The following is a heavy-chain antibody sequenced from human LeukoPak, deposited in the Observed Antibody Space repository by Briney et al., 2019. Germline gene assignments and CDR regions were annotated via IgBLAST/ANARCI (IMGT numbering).Heavy chain of an antibody. D-gene: IGHD1-7*01. Sequence: PGGSLRLSCAASGFTFRSYAMSWVRQAPGKGLEWVSGIIADFDTTYYADSVRGRFTISRHHSKNTLYLQMNSLRAEDTAIYYCAQDGTTTRYNWFDSWGQGTLVTVSS. V-gene: IGHV3-23*01. CDR2: IIADFDTT. CDR3: AQDGTTTRYNWFDS. J-gene: IGHJ5*01. CDR1: GFTFRSYA.